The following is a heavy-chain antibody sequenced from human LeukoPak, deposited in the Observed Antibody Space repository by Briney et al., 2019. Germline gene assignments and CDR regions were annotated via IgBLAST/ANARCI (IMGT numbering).Heavy chain of an antibody. Sequence: GGSLRLSCAASGFTFRSYWMTWVRQAPGKGLDWVANINQDGSQKYYVDSVKGRFTISRDNAKNSLYLQMNSLRGKDTAVYYWARTSLPRYDYDRRGNYWGQGTLVTVSS. J-gene: IGHJ4*02. V-gene: IGHV3-7*01. CDR2: INQDGSQK. CDR1: GFTFRSYW. D-gene: IGHD3-22*01. CDR3: ARTSLPRYDYDRRGNY.